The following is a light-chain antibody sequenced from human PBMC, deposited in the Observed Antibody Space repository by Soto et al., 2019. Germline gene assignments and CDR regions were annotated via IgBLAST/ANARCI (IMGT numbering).Light chain of an antibody. CDR1: QSVMGSY. V-gene: IGKV3D-20*02. J-gene: IGKJ3*01. CDR3: QQRNVWPFT. CDR2: GAS. Sequence: SLGTLSLQQGEKATLSCRPSQSVMGSYLAWYQQKPGQAPRLLIYGASNRATGIPDRFSGSGSGTDFTLTISRLAPEDFAVYYRQQRNVWPFTFGPGTKAAI.